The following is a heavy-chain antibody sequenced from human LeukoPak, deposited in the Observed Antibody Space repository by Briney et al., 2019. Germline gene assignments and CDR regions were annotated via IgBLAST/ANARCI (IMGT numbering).Heavy chain of an antibody. CDR3: TRDKSAGADTGSSFYY. CDR2: INPSGGST. CDR1: GYTFTSYY. Sequence: ASVKVSCKASGYTFTSYYMHWVRQAPGQGLEWMGIINPSGGSTSYAQKFQGRVTMTRDTSTSTVYMELSSLRSEDTAVYYCTRDKSAGADTGSSFYYWGQGVLVTVSS. J-gene: IGHJ4*02. V-gene: IGHV1-46*01. D-gene: IGHD3-10*01.